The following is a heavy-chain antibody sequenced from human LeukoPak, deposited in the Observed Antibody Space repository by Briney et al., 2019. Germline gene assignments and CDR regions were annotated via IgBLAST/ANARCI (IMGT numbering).Heavy chain of an antibody. Sequence: GGSLRLSCAASGFTFSDYYMSWIRQAPGKGLEWVSSISISSSYIYYADSVKGRFTISRDNAKNSLYLQMNSLRAEDTAVYYCARGMATIDGYYYYMDVWGKGTTVTVSS. V-gene: IGHV3-11*06. CDR1: GFTFSDYY. D-gene: IGHD5-24*01. J-gene: IGHJ6*03. CDR2: ISISSSYI. CDR3: ARGMATIDGYYYYMDV.